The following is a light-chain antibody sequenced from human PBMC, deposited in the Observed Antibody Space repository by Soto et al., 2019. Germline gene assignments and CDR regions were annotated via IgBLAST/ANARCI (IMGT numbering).Light chain of an antibody. J-gene: IGLJ1*01. CDR2: EVT. CDR3: CSYAGTFYV. Sequence: QSVLTQPPSASGSPGQSVRISCTGTRRDVGGYNYVAWYQQHPGKAPKLMIYEVTKRPSGVPDRFSGSKSGNTAFLTVSGLQPGDEADYYCCSYAGTFYVFGTGTKVTVL. V-gene: IGLV2-8*01. CDR1: RRDVGGYNY.